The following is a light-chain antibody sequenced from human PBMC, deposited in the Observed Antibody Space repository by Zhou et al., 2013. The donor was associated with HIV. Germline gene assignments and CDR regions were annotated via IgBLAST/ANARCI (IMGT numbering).Light chain of an antibody. J-gene: IGKJ1*01. CDR1: QSFRTY. Sequence: EILMTQSPATLSVSPGERATLSCRASQSFRTYLAWYQQKPGQAPRLLIFDASTRATGIPDRFSGSESGTEFTLTISSLQSEDFAMYYCQQYGTSPSFGQGTKVEIK. CDR3: QQYGTSPS. V-gene: IGKV3-15*01. CDR2: DAS.